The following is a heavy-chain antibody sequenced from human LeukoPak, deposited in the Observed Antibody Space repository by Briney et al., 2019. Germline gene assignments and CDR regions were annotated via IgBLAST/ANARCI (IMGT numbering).Heavy chain of an antibody. J-gene: IGHJ4*02. CDR3: ARDHYGSGSYPSDH. Sequence: GGSLRLSCAVSGFTFSSFVMHWVRQAPGKGLEWVAFIRYDEITNYYTDSVQGRCTLCRDNSKNMLYLQMNSLRGEDTAVYYCARDHYGSGSYPSDHWGQGTLVTVSS. D-gene: IGHD3-10*01. CDR2: IRYDEITN. V-gene: IGHV3-30*02. CDR1: GFTFSSFV.